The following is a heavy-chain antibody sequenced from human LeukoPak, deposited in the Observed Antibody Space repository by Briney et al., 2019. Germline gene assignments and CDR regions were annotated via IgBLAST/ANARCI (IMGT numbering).Heavy chain of an antibody. Sequence: ASVKVSCKASGYTFTSYGISWVRHAPGQGLEWMGWISAYNGNTNYAQKLQGRVTMTTDTSTSTAYMELRSLRSDDTAVYYCARDLYDFWSGYYGNWFDPWGQGTLVTVSS. CDR2: ISAYNGNT. D-gene: IGHD3-3*01. V-gene: IGHV1-18*01. CDR3: ARDLYDFWSGYYGNWFDP. J-gene: IGHJ5*02. CDR1: GYTFTSYG.